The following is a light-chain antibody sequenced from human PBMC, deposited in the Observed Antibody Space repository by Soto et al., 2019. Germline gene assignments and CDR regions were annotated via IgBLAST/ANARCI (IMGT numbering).Light chain of an antibody. Sequence: DIQMTQYPSTLSAAVGDRVTINCRASQSISSWLAWYQQKPGKAPKLLIYKAASLESGVSSRFSGSGAGTEFTLTISSLQPDDFATYYCQQYNSYPYTFGQGTKLEI. V-gene: IGKV1-5*03. J-gene: IGKJ2*01. CDR2: KAA. CDR1: QSISSW. CDR3: QQYNSYPYT.